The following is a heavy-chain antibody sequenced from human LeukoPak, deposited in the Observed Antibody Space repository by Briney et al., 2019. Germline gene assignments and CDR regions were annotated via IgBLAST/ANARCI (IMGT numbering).Heavy chain of an antibody. D-gene: IGHD4-17*01. CDR1: GYTFTSYG. Sequence: WASVKVSCKASGYTFTSYGISWVRQAPGQGLAWMGWISAYNGNTNYAQKLQGRVTMTTDTSTSTAYMELRSLRSDDTAVYYCARDRGDGDYGATSWAFDIWGQGTMVTVSS. J-gene: IGHJ3*02. V-gene: IGHV1-18*01. CDR3: ARDRGDGDYGATSWAFDI. CDR2: ISAYNGNT.